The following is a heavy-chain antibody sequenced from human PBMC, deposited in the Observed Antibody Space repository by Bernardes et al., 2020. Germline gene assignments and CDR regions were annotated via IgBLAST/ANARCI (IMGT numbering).Heavy chain of an antibody. V-gene: IGHV3-74*01. Sequence: GGSLRLSCAASEFTFSNYWMHWVRQAPEKGLVWVSRMNSDGSSTSHADSVKGRFTISRDNAKNTMYIQMNNLRDEDTAVYYCARGGDGNNPNDYWGQGTLVTVSS. CDR1: EFTFSNYW. CDR2: MNSDGSST. J-gene: IGHJ4*02. D-gene: IGHD3-3*01. CDR3: ARGGDGNNPNDY.